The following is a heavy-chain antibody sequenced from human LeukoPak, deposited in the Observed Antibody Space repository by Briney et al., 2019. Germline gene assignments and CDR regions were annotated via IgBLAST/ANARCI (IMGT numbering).Heavy chain of an antibody. Sequence: PSETLSLTCTVSGYSISSGYYWGWIRQPPGKGLEWIGSIYHSGSTYYNPSLKSRVTISVDTSKKQFSLKLSSVTAADTAVYYCATMVRGTHMYYFDYWGQGTLVTVSS. D-gene: IGHD3-10*01. CDR2: IYHSGST. V-gene: IGHV4-38-2*02. CDR3: ATMVRGTHMYYFDY. CDR1: GYSISSGYY. J-gene: IGHJ4*02.